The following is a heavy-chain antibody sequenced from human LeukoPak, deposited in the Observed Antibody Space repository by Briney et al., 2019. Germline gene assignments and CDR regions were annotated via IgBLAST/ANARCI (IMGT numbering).Heavy chain of an antibody. CDR3: ARSRGSGSYWANWFDP. CDR1: GGSISSYY. CDR2: IYYSGST. D-gene: IGHD3-10*01. V-gene: IGHV4-59*01. Sequence: SETLSLTCTVSGGSISSYYWSWMRQPPGKGLEWIGYIYYSGSTNYNPSLKSRVTISVDTSKNQFSLKLSSVTAADTAVYYCARSRGSGSYWANWFDPWGQGTLVTVSS. J-gene: IGHJ5*02.